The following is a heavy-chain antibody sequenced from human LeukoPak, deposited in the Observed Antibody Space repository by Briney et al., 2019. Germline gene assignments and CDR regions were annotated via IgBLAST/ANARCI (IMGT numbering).Heavy chain of an antibody. CDR1: GYSFTIYG. D-gene: IGHD1-7*01. J-gene: IGHJ4*02. V-gene: IGHV1-18*01. CDR3: ARDKQNWNYRGVDY. CDR2: ISAYNGNT. Sequence: ASVKVSCKASGYSFTIYGISWVRQAPGQGLEWMGWISAYNGNTNYAQKVQGRVTMTTDTSTSTAYMELRSLRSDDTGVYYCARDKQNWNYRGVDYWGQGTLVTVSS.